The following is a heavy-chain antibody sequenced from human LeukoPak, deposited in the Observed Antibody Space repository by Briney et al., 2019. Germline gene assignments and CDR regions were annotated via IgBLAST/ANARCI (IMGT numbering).Heavy chain of an antibody. D-gene: IGHD3-16*01. J-gene: IGHJ4*02. CDR1: GGSFSGYY. Sequence: PSETLSLTCAVYGGSFSGYYWSWIRQPPGKGLEWIGEINHSGSTNYNPSLKSRVTISVDTSKNKFSLKLSSVTAADTAVYYCARWMGGPDYWGQGTLVTVSS. V-gene: IGHV4-34*01. CDR3: ARWMGGPDY. CDR2: INHSGST.